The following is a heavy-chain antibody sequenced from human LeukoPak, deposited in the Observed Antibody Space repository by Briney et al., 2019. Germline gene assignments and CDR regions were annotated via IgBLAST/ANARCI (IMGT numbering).Heavy chain of an antibody. J-gene: IGHJ4*02. CDR2: IYYSGST. D-gene: IGHD4-11*01. Sequence: ASETLSLTCTVSGGSISGRNYYWGWIRQPPGKGLEWIGSIYYSGSTYYNSSLKSRVTISVDTSKNQSSLNLSSVTAADTAVYYCARNDYSNYGPLDYWGQGTLVTVSS. V-gene: IGHV4-39*01. CDR1: GGSISGRNYY. CDR3: ARNDYSNYGPLDY.